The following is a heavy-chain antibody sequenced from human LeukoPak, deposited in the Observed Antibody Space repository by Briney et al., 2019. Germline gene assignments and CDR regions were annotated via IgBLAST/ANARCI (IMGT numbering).Heavy chain of an antibody. V-gene: IGHV4-61*01. CDR1: GGSISSGSYY. D-gene: IGHD1-26*01. CDR2: IYYSGST. Sequence: SQTLSLTCTVSGGSISSGSYYWSWIRQPPGKGLEWIGYIYYSGSTNYNPSLKSRVTISVDTSKNQFSLKLSSVTAADTAVYYCARAASGNGGYYFDYWGQGTLVTVSS. CDR3: ARAASGNGGYYFDY. J-gene: IGHJ4*02.